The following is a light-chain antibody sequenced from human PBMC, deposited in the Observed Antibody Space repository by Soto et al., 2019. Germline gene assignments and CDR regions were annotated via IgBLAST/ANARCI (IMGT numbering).Light chain of an antibody. CDR1: QGISSY. Sequence: IQMTQSPSTLSASVEDRVTITCRAGQGISSYLAWYQQKPGKAPKLLIYAASTLQSGVSSRFSGTGSETECTLTITDLQADDLATYFCHQYKTYSTFGQGTKVDI. V-gene: IGKV1-9*01. CDR3: HQYKTYST. J-gene: IGKJ1*01. CDR2: AAS.